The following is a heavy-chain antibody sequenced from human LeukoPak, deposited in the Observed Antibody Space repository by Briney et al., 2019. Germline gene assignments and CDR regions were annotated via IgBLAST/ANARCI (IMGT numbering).Heavy chain of an antibody. CDR2: IYSGGST. V-gene: IGHV3-66*01. J-gene: IGHJ3*02. Sequence: GGSLRLSCAASGFTVSSNYMSWVRQAPGKGLEWVSVIYSGGSTYYADSVKGRFTISRDNSKNTLYLQTNSLRAEDTAVYYCAREYSSGWYSRAFDIWGQGTMVTVSS. CDR1: GFTVSSNY. D-gene: IGHD6-19*01. CDR3: AREYSSGWYSRAFDI.